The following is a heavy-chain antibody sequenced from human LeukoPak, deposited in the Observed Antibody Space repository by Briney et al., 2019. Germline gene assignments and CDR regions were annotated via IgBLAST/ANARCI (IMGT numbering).Heavy chain of an antibody. CDR3: ARTAYDSSGYYLVRFTSLLDY. CDR2: IIPIFGTA. Sequence: GASVKVSCKASGGTFSSYAISWVRQAPGQGLEWMGGIIPIFGTANYAQKFQGRVTITADESTSTAYMELSSLRSEDTAVYYCARTAYDSSGYYLVRFTSLLDYWGQGTLVTVSS. D-gene: IGHD3-22*01. CDR1: GGTFSSYA. J-gene: IGHJ4*02. V-gene: IGHV1-69*13.